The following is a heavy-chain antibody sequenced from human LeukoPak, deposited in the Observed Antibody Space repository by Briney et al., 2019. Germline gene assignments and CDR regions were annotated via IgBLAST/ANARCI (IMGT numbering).Heavy chain of an antibody. J-gene: IGHJ4*02. CDR1: GFTFSGYV. Sequence: PGGSLRLSCAASGFTFSGYVMTWVRQAPGKGLECVSSITFSSSHIYYADSVKGRFTISRDNTKDSLYLQMNSLRAEDTAVYYCARVSSRGKGFDYWGQGTLVTVSS. CDR2: ITFSSSHI. CDR3: ARVSSRGKGFDY. V-gene: IGHV3-21*01. D-gene: IGHD3-16*01.